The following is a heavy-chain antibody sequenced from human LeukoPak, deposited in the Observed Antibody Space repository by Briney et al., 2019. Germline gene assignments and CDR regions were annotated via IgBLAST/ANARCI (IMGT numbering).Heavy chain of an antibody. CDR1: GGSISNYY. Sequence: SETLSLTCTVSGGSISNYYWNWIRQHPGKGLEWIGYIYHTGGTYYNPSLKSRVTISVDRSKNQFSLKLSSVTAADTAVYYCARESPYSSSCLDYWGQGTLVTVSS. J-gene: IGHJ4*02. CDR2: IYHTGGT. D-gene: IGHD6-6*01. CDR3: ARESPYSSSCLDY. V-gene: IGHV4-59*12.